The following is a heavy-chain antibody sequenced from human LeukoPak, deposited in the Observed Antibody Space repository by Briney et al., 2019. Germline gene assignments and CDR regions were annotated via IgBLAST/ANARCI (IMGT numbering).Heavy chain of an antibody. V-gene: IGHV3-21*01. D-gene: IGHD6-19*01. CDR2: ISSSSSYI. CDR3: ARVRSSGSNALDY. CDR1: GFTFSSYS. Sequence: GGSLRLSCAASGFTFSSYSMNWVRQAPGKGLEWVSSISSSSSYIYYADSVKGRFTISRDNAKNSLYLQMNSPRAEDTAVYYCARVRSSGSNALDYWGQGTLVTVSS. J-gene: IGHJ4*02.